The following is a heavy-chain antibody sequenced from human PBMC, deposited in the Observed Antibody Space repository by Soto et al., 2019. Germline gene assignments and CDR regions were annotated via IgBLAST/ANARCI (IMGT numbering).Heavy chain of an antibody. J-gene: IGHJ6*02. CDR2: IYSDNNT. CDR1: GFTVSSDS. Sequence: EVQLVETGGDLIQPGGSLRLSCAASGFTVSSDSMTWVRQAPGKGLVWISIIYSDNNTDYADSVKGRFSISSDTSKNILYLQMNSLRAEDTAEYYCARHYSAMGVWGQGTTVTVSS. CDR3: ARHYSAMGV. V-gene: IGHV3-53*02.